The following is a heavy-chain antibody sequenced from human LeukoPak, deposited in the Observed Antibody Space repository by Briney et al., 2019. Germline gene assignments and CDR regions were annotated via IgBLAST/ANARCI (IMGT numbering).Heavy chain of an antibody. CDR3: AKSPRSTMIVVVILS. CDR2: ISGSGGST. J-gene: IGHJ5*02. V-gene: IGHV3-23*01. D-gene: IGHD3-22*01. CDR1: GFTFSSYA. Sequence: GGSLRLSCAASGFTFSSYAMSWVRQAPGKGLEWVSAISGSGGSTYYADSVKGRFTISRDNSKNTLYLQMNSLRAGDTAVYYCAKSPRSTMIVVVILSWGQGTLVTVSS.